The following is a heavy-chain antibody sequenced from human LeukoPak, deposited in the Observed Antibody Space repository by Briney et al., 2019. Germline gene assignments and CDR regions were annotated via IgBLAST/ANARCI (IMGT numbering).Heavy chain of an antibody. Sequence: GGSLRLSCAASRFTVSSNYMSWVRQAPGKGLEWVSVIYSGGSTYYADSVKGRFTISRDNSKNTLYLQMNSLRAEDTAVYYCARDLAADSNYYYYMDVWGKGTTVTVSS. CDR1: RFTVSSNY. V-gene: IGHV3-53*01. D-gene: IGHD6-13*01. CDR2: IYSGGST. CDR3: ARDLAADSNYYYYMDV. J-gene: IGHJ6*03.